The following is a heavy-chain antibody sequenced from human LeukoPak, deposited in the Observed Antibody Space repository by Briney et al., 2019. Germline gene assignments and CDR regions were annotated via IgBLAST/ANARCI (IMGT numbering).Heavy chain of an antibody. J-gene: IGHJ4*02. D-gene: IGHD4-11*01. CDR2: IYYSGST. CDR3: ASYSKAKNSYYFDY. Sequence: PSETLSLTCTVSGGSISSYYWSWIRQPPGKGLEWIGYIYYSGSTNYNPSLKSRVTISVDTSKNQFSLKLSSVTAADTAVYYCASYSKAKNSYYFDYWGQGTLVTVSS. CDR1: GGSISSYY. V-gene: IGHV4-59*01.